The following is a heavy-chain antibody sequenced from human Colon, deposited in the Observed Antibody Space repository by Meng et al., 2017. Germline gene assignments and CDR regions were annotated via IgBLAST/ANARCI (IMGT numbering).Heavy chain of an antibody. Sequence: VQLPQPAPVSVDPSGPLSLPRPVSGGSLSSINYWSWVRQPPGKGLEWIGQIYLSGSPSYNPSLESRVTISVDKSKNQLSLRLTSVTAADTAIYYCARHGGWHFDYWGQGTLVTVSS. J-gene: IGHJ4*02. CDR2: IYLSGSP. CDR3: ARHGGWHFDY. V-gene: IGHV4-4*02. D-gene: IGHD6-19*01. CDR1: GGSLSSINY.